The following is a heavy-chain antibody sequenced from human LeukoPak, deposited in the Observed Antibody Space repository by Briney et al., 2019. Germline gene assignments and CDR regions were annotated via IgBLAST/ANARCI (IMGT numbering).Heavy chain of an antibody. CDR2: ISSDGGNL. D-gene: IGHD6-19*01. CDR1: GFTFSSYA. V-gene: IGHV3-30*04. Sequence: GGSLRLSCAASGFTFSSYAMHWVRQAPGKGLEGVAVISSDGGNLYYADSVKGRFLISRDNSRNTIYLLIYSLKPEDTAVYYCARDRRPTIAVPYYFDNWGQGTLVTVSS. CDR3: ARDRRPTIAVPYYFDN. J-gene: IGHJ4*02.